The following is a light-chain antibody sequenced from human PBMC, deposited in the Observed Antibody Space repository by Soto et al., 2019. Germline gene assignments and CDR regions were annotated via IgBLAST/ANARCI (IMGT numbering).Light chain of an antibody. J-gene: IGKJ4*01. V-gene: IGKV1-5*01. CDR1: QNIERW. CDR3: QQYNSYPSLT. Sequence: DIQMTQSPSTLSASVGDRVTITCRASQNIERWLAWYQQKPGKAPKLLIYDASSLESGVPSRFSGSGSGTEFTLTISSLQPDDFATYYCQQYNSYPSLTFGGGTKVDIK. CDR2: DAS.